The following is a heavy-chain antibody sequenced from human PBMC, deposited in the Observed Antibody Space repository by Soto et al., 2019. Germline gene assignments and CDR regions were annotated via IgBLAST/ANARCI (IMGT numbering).Heavy chain of an antibody. V-gene: IGHV3-48*01. J-gene: IGHJ5*02. Sequence: EVQLVESGGGLVQPGGSLRLSCAASGFTFSSYSMNWVRQAPGKGLEGVSYICISSSTIYYADSVKGRFNISRDNAKNSLYLQMNSLGAEDTAVYYWASRRSYDFWGGYWEGDFDPWGQGTLVTVSS. CDR3: ASRRSYDFWGGYWEGDFDP. CDR2: ICISSSTI. CDR1: GFTFSSYS. D-gene: IGHD3-3*01.